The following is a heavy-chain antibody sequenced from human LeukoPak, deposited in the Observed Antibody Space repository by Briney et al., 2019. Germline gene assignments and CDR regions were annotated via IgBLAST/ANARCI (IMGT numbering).Heavy chain of an antibody. CDR1: GFTFSSSA. D-gene: IGHD6-13*01. CDR3: AIFPPGYTSSWYGDY. CDR2: VSGGGGST. J-gene: IGHJ4*02. V-gene: IGHV3-23*01. Sequence: PGGSLRLSCAASGFTFSSSAMSWVRQAPGKGLEWVSTVSGGGGSTYYADSVKGRFTISRDNSKNTLYLQMNSLRAEDTAIYYCAIFPPGYTSSWYGDYWGQGTLVTVS.